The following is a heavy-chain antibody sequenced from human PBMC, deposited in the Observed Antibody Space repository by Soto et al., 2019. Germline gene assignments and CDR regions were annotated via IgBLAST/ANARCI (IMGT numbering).Heavy chain of an antibody. D-gene: IGHD6-19*01. J-gene: IGHJ6*02. CDR2: ISPYTGNT. CDR1: GYTFTSYG. CDR3: AREKGKAVTGTYYYYGTDV. V-gene: IGHV1-18*04. Sequence: QVQLVQSGAEVKRPGASLKVSCKASGYTFTSYGINWVRQAPGQGLEWMGWISPYTGNTNYAQEFQGRVTMTADTSTSTAYMELRRLRSDDTAVYYCAREKGKAVTGTYYYYGTDVWGQGTTVTVSS.